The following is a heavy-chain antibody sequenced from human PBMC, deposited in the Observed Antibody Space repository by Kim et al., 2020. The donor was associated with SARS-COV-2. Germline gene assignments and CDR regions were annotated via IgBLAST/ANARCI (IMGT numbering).Heavy chain of an antibody. Sequence: GGSLRLSCAASGFTFSNAWMSWVRQAPGKGLEWVGRIKSKTDGGTTDYAAPVKGRFTISRDDSKNTLYLQMNSLKTEDTAVYYCTTCAGMAPRPATTNDAFDIWGQGTMVTVSS. J-gene: IGHJ3*02. CDR2: IKSKTDGGTT. CDR1: GFTFSNAW. V-gene: IGHV3-15*01. CDR3: TTCAGMAPRPATTNDAFDI.